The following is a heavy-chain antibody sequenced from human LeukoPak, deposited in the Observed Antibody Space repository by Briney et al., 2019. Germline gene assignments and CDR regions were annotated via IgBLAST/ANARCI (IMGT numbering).Heavy chain of an antibody. J-gene: IGHJ3*02. Sequence: NPSETLSLTCTVSGGSISSGDYYWSWIRQPPGKGLEWIGYIYYSGSTYYNPSLKSRVTISVDTSKNQFSLKLSSVTAADTAVYYCDRGLVNPYDAFDIWGQGTMVTVSS. CDR2: IYYSGST. V-gene: IGHV4-30-4*01. CDR1: GGSISSGDYY. D-gene: IGHD3-9*01. CDR3: DRGLVNPYDAFDI.